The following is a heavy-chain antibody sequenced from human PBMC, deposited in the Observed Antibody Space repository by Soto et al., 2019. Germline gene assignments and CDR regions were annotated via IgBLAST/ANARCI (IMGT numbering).Heavy chain of an antibody. CDR3: ARGAIFSYYYYMDV. CDR2: VIPILGIA. D-gene: IGHD3-3*01. CDR1: GGTFSSYT. V-gene: IGHV1-69*02. J-gene: IGHJ6*03. Sequence: QVQLVQSGAEVKKPGSSVKVSCKASGGTFSSYTISWVRQAPGQGLEWMGGVIPILGIANYAQKFPGRVTITADKSTSTAYMELSSLRSEDTAVYYCARGAIFSYYYYMDVWGKGTTVTVAS.